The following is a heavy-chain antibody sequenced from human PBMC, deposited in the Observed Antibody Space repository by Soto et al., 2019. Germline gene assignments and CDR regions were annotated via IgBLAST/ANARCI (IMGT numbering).Heavy chain of an antibody. CDR2: INHSGST. V-gene: IGHV4-34*01. CDR1: GGSFSCYY. J-gene: IGHJ4*02. CDR3: ARGTIEYSSDY. Sequence: SETLSLTCAVYGGSFSCYYLSWIRQPPGKGLEWIGEINHSGSTNYNPSLKSRVTISVDTSKNQFSLKLSSVTAADTAVYYCARGTIEYSSDYWGQGTLVTVSS. D-gene: IGHD5-18*01.